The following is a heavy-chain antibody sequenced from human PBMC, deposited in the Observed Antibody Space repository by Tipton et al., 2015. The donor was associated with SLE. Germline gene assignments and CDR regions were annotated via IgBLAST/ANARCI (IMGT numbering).Heavy chain of an antibody. CDR2: IYTSGST. CDR1: GGSISSGSYY. Sequence: TLSLTCTVSGGSISSGSYYWSWIRQPAGKGLEWIGRIYTSGSTNYNPSLKSRVTISVDTSKNQFSLKLSSVTAADTAVYYCARARRGNYVDYWGQGALVTVSA. CDR3: ARARRGNYVDY. D-gene: IGHD3-16*01. V-gene: IGHV4-61*02. J-gene: IGHJ4*02.